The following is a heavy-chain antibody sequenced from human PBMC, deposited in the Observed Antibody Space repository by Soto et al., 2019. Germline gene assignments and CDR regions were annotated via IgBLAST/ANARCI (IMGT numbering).Heavy chain of an antibody. CDR2: TYTSGST. CDR1: GGSISSYY. V-gene: IGHV4-4*07. D-gene: IGHD6-19*01. CDR3: QSGYEYSSGWYWDY. Sequence: PSETLSLTCTVSGGSISSYYWSWIRQPAGKGLEWIGRTYTSGSTNYNPSLKSRVAMSVDTSKNQFSLKLSSVTAADTAVYYCQSGYEYSSGWYWDYWGQGTLVTVSS. J-gene: IGHJ4*02.